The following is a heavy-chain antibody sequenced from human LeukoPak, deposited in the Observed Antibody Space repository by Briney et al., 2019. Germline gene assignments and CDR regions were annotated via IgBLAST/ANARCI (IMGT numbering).Heavy chain of an antibody. J-gene: IGHJ4*02. CDR2: IYYSGST. V-gene: IGHV4-59*05. CDR3: ARIGDGYGDYFDY. Sequence: GSLRLSCAASGFTFSSYSMNWVRQAPGKGLEWIGSIYYSGSTYYNPSLKSRVTISVDTSKNQLSLKLSSVTAADTAVYFCARIGDGYGDYFDYWGQGALVTVSS. CDR1: GFTFSSYSMN. D-gene: IGHD5-24*01.